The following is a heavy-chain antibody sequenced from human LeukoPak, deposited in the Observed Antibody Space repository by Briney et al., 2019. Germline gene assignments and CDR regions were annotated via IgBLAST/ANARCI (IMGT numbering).Heavy chain of an antibody. J-gene: IGHJ6*02. CDR1: GFTFSSYW. CDR2: ISSSSSYI. Sequence: PGGSLRLSCAASGFTFSSYWMSWVRQAPGKGLEWVSSISSSSSYIYYADSVKGRFTISRDNAKNSLYLQMNSLRAEDTAVYYCARATVTTIPLHYYGMDVWGQGTLVTVSS. CDR3: ARATVTTIPLHYYGMDV. D-gene: IGHD4-17*01. V-gene: IGHV3-21*01.